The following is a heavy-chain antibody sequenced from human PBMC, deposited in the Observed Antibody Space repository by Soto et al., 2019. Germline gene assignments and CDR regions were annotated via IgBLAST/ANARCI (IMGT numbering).Heavy chain of an antibody. V-gene: IGHV1-18*03. Sequence: ASLKVSCKSSGYTFISYVISWVRQAPGQGLEWMGWISAYNGNTNYAQKLQGRVTMTTDTSTSTAYMELRSLRSDDMAVYYCARVVGIFGVVMHWLYAWGQGTLVTVSS. J-gene: IGHJ5*02. D-gene: IGHD3-3*01. CDR3: ARVVGIFGVVMHWLYA. CDR1: GYTFISYV. CDR2: ISAYNGNT.